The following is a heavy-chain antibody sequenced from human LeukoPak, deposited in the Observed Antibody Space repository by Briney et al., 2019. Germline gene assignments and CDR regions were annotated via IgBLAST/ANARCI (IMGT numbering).Heavy chain of an antibody. V-gene: IGHV4-34*01. CDR2: IYYSGTT. J-gene: IGHJ6*03. Sequence: SETLSLTCAVYGGSFSGYYWSWIRQPPGKGLEWIGSIYYSGTTSYNPSLRSRVTMSVDTSKNQFSLRLSAVSAAATAVYYCARVLVPYYYYYMDVWGKGTTVTVSS. D-gene: IGHD6-13*01. CDR1: GGSFSGYY. CDR3: ARVLVPYYYYYMDV.